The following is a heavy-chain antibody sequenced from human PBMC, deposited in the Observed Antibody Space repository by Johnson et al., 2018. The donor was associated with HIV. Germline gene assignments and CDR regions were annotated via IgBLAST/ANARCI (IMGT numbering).Heavy chain of an antibody. Sequence: EVHLVESGGGVVQPGRSLRLSCAASGVTVSTNYMSWVRQAPGKGLEWVSVIYSGGSTYYADSVKGRFTISRDNSKNTLYLQMNSLRAEDTALYYCAKEVGNYWPDAFDIWGQGTMVTVSS. D-gene: IGHD3-22*01. J-gene: IGHJ3*02. CDR1: GVTVSTNY. CDR2: IYSGGST. V-gene: IGHV3-66*02. CDR3: AKEVGNYWPDAFDI.